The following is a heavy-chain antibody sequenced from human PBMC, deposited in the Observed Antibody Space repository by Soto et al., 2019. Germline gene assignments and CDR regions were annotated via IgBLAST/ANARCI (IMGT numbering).Heavy chain of an antibody. CDR2: ISASGGST. J-gene: IGHJ6*02. CDR3: AKEVWSGPMDV. D-gene: IGHD3-3*01. V-gene: IGHV3-23*01. Sequence: AISASGGSTYYADSVKGRFTISRDNSKNTLYLQMNSLRAEDTAVYYCAKEVWSGPMDVWGQGTTVTVSS.